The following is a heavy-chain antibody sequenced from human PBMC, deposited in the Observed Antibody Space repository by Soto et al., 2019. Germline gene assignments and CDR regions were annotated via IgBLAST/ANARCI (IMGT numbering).Heavy chain of an antibody. CDR2: IRSKAYGGTT. Sequence: PGGSLRLSCTASGFTFGDYAMSWVRQAPGKGLEWVGFIRSKAYGGTTEYAASVKGRFTISRDDSKSIAYLQMNSLKTEDTAVYYCTTDHSGVQLWSPYYYYYGMDVWGQGTTVTVSS. CDR1: GFTFGDYA. CDR3: TTDHSGVQLWSPYYYYYGMDV. V-gene: IGHV3-49*04. D-gene: IGHD5-18*01. J-gene: IGHJ6*02.